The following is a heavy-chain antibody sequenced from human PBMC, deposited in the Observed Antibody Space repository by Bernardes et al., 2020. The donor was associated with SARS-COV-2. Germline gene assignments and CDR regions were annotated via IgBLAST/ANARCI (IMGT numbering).Heavy chain of an antibody. Sequence: GGSLRLSCAASGFTFSNNRMHWVRQAPGKGLVWVARIDSDGSTTSYADSGKGRFTISRDNAKNTLYLQMNSLRAEDTAVYYCARGLYYYDSSGYLNHAFDIGGQGTMVTVSS. V-gene: IGHV3-74*01. CDR2: IDSDGSTT. CDR1: GFTFSNNR. J-gene: IGHJ3*02. CDR3: ARGLYYYDSSGYLNHAFDI. D-gene: IGHD3-22*01.